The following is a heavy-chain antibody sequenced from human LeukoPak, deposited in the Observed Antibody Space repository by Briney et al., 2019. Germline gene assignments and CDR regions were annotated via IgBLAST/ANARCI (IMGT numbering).Heavy chain of an antibody. V-gene: IGHV4-39*07. CDR1: GGSISSSSYY. CDR2: IYYSGST. CDR3: ARDETLTALFDY. J-gene: IGHJ4*02. Sequence: PSETLTLTCTVSGGSISSSSYYWGWIRQPPGKGLEWIGSIYYSGSTYYNPSLKSRVTISVDTSKNQFSLKVTSVTAADSAVYYCARDETLTALFDYWGQGTLVTVSS.